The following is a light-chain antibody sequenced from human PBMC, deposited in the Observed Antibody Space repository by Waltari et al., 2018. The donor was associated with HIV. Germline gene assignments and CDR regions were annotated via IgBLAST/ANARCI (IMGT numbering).Light chain of an antibody. V-gene: IGLV2-8*01. CDR1: SDDIAGYNY. CDR2: EVN. Sequence: QSALTQPPSASGSLGQSVNISCSGTSDDIAGYNYVFWYQQYPAKAPTLLIYEVNKRPSGVPDRFSCSKSLNTASLTVSGLQAEDEAHYFCSSFAGSNTVVFGGGTKLTVL. J-gene: IGLJ2*01. CDR3: SSFAGSNTVV.